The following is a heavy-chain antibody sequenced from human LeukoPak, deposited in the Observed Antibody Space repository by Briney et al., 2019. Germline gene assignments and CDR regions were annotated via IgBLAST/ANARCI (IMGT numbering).Heavy chain of an antibody. D-gene: IGHD1-26*01. J-gene: IGHJ6*02. CDR3: AKSPGSYSYYSYMDV. CDR2: IYSGGTT. V-gene: IGHV3-66*01. CDR1: GFTVSSNY. Sequence: GGSLRLSCAASGFTVSSNYMSWVRQAPGKGLEWVSVIYSGGTTYYANSVKGRFTISRDNSENTLYLQMNTLRAEDTAVYYCAKSPGSYSYYSYMDVWGQGTTVTVSS.